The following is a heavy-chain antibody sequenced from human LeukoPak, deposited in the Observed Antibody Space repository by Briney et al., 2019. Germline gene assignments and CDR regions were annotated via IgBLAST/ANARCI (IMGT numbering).Heavy chain of an antibody. Sequence: GASVKVSCKASGYTFTGYYMHWVRQAPGQGLEWMGWINPNSGGTNYAQKFQGRVTMTRDTSISTAYMELSRLRSDDTAVYYCARDCSGGSCYPVIGFDPWGQGTLVTVTS. V-gene: IGHV1-2*02. J-gene: IGHJ5*02. CDR2: INPNSGGT. D-gene: IGHD2-15*01. CDR3: ARDCSGGSCYPVIGFDP. CDR1: GYTFTGYY.